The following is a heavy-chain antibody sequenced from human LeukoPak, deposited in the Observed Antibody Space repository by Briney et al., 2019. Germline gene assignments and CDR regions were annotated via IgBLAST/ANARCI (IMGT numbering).Heavy chain of an antibody. V-gene: IGHV4-34*01. D-gene: IGHD6-13*01. CDR2: IKHSGST. CDR1: GGSFSGYY. CDR3: ARGFRRGSSPDY. J-gene: IGHJ4*02. Sequence: KPSETLSLTCAVYGGSFSGYYWSWIRQPPGKGLEWIGEIKHSGSTNYNPSLKSRVTISVDTSKNQFSLKLSSVTAADTAVYYCARGFRRGSSPDYWGQGTLVTVSS.